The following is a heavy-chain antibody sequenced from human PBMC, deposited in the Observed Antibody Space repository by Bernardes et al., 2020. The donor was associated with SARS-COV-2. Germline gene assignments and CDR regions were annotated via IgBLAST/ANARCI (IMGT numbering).Heavy chain of an antibody. CDR1: GFTFSVHW. CDR2: IDNDGSNT. J-gene: IGHJ3*02. CDR3: ARGGFNHGFDI. V-gene: IGHV3-74*01. Sequence: GGSLRLSCAASGFTFSVHWMHWVRQAPGKGLVWVSRIDNDGSNTIYADSVKGRFTISRDNVKNTLYLQMNSLRAEDTAVYFCARGGFNHGFDIWGHGTMVTVSS.